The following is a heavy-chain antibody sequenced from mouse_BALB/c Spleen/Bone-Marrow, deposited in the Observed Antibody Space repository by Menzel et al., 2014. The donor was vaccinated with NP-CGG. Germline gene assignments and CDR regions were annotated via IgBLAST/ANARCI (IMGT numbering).Heavy chain of an antibody. V-gene: IGHV5-6-3*01. CDR1: GFTFSSYG. Sequence: EVNLVESGGGLVQPGGSLKLSCAASGFTFSSYGMSWVRQTPDKRLELVASINSNGGSTYYPDSVKGRFTISRDNAKKTLSLQMSSLKSEDTAVYYCARDNYGNYVDYFDYWGQGTTLTVSS. J-gene: IGHJ2*01. D-gene: IGHD2-1*01. CDR2: INSNGGST. CDR3: ARDNYGNYVDYFDY.